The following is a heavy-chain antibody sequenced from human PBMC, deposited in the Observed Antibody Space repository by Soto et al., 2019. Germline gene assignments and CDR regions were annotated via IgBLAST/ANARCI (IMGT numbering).Heavy chain of an antibody. CDR3: ARVLPDIVVVVAATLTHDY. CDR2: IYHSGGT. CDR1: GGSISSGGYS. J-gene: IGHJ4*02. V-gene: IGHV4-30-2*01. Sequence: SETLSLTCAVSGGSISSGGYSWSWIRQPPGKGLEWIGYIYHSGGTYYNPSLKSRVTMSVDRSKNQFSLKLSFVTAADTAVYYCARVLPDIVVVVAATLTHDYWGQGTLVTVSS. D-gene: IGHD2-15*01.